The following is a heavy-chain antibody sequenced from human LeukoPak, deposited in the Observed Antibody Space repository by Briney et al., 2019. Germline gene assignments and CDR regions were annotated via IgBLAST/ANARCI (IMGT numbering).Heavy chain of an antibody. D-gene: IGHD6-13*01. J-gene: IGHJ3*02. CDR3: ARGRERYSSSWYGPYDAFGI. V-gene: IGHV1-2*02. CDR2: INPNSGGT. CDR1: GYTFTDRY. Sequence: ASVKVSCKASGYTFTDRYLHWLRQAPGQGLEWMGWINPNSGGTNYAQKFQGRVTMTRDTSISTAYMELSRLRSDDTAVYYCARGRERYSSSWYGPYDAFGIWGQGTMVTVSS.